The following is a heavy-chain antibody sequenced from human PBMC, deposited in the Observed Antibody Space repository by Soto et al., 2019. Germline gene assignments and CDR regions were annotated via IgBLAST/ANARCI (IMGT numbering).Heavy chain of an antibody. CDR3: VKGSSGSRPYYFDF. CDR2: ISDSGGST. Sequence: EVQLLESGGNLVQPGGSLRLSCAASGLIFRSNAMSWVRQAPGKGLEWVSAISDSGGSTFYADSVKGRFTMSRDNSRDTLEFQMQSLRAEDTAVYYCVKGSSGSRPYYFDFWGQGTLVTVAS. J-gene: IGHJ4*02. CDR1: GLIFRSNA. D-gene: IGHD3-22*01. V-gene: IGHV3-23*01.